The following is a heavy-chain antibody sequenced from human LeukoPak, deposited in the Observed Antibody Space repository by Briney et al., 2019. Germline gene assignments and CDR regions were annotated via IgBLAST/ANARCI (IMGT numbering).Heavy chain of an antibody. CDR2: IIPIFGTA. V-gene: IGHV1-69*13. CDR3: ASNWTYVYYYGMDV. D-gene: IGHD1-7*01. CDR1: VGTFSSYA. J-gene: IGHJ6*02. Sequence: SVKVSCKASVGTFSSYAISWVRQAPGQGLEWMGGIIPIFGTANYAQKFQGRVTITADESTSTAYMELSSLRSEDTAVYYCASNWTYVYYYGMDVWGQGTTVTVSS.